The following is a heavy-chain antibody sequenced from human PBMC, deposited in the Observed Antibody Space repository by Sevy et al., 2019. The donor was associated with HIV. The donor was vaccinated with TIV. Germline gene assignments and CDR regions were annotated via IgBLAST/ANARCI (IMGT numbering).Heavy chain of an antibody. CDR2: FDPEDGKR. CDR3: ATTKDYYDSSGYPFDY. D-gene: IGHD3-22*01. J-gene: IGHJ4*02. V-gene: IGHV1-24*01. CDR1: GYTLTELS. Sequence: VSVKVSCKVSGYTLTELSMHWVRQAPGKGLEWVGTFDPEDGKRIYAQKFKGRLTMTEDTYTETAYMELNSLRSDDTAVYYCATTKDYYDSSGYPFDYWGQGTQVTVSS.